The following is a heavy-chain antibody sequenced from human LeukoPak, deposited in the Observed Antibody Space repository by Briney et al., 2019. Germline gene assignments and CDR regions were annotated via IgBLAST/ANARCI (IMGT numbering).Heavy chain of an antibody. J-gene: IGHJ4*02. CDR1: GYTFTSYG. Sequence: ASVKVSCKASGYTFTSYGISWVRQAPGQGLEWMGWISAYNGNTNYAQKLQGRVTMTTDTSTSTAYMELRSLRSDDTAVYYCARGQVAGTILNRLFDYWGQGTLVTVSS. CDR2: ISAYNGNT. V-gene: IGHV1-18*01. D-gene: IGHD1-1*01. CDR3: ARGQVAGTILNRLFDY.